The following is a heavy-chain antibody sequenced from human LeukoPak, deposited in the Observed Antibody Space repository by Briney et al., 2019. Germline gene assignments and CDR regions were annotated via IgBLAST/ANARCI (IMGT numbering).Heavy chain of an antibody. J-gene: IGHJ4*02. CDR2: INHSGST. CDR1: GGSFSGYY. CDR3: ARGKRAVAGFGSDY. Sequence: SETLSLTCAVYGGSFSGYYWSWIRQPPGKGLEWIGEINHSGSTNYNPSLKSRVTISVDTSKNQFSLKLSSVTAADTAVYYCARGKRAVAGFGSDYWGQGTLVTVSS. V-gene: IGHV4-34*01. D-gene: IGHD6-19*01.